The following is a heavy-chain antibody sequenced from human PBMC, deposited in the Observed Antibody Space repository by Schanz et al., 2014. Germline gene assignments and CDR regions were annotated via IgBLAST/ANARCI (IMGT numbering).Heavy chain of an antibody. CDR3: ARGGPAYYFDY. J-gene: IGHJ4*02. CDR1: GFTFSSYA. CDR2: ISSSSSTR. Sequence: EVQLLESGGGLVQPGGSLRLSCAASGFTFSSYAMSWVRQAPGKGLEWVSYISSSSSTRYYADSVKGRFTISRDNAKNSLFLQMNSLRAEDTAVYYCARGGPAYYFDYWGQGTLVTVSS. V-gene: IGHV3-48*01.